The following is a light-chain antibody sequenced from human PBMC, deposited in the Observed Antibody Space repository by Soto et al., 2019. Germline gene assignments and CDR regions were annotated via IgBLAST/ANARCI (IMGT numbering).Light chain of an antibody. CDR3: QQYNKWPLFT. Sequence: EMIMTQSPATLSVSPGERATLSCRASLSVSGNLAGYQKRPGRPPRLLIYGSSTRATGIPARFSGSGSGTEFTLTISSLQSEDFAIYYCQQYNKWPLFTFGPGTRVDFK. V-gene: IGKV3-15*01. CDR1: LSVSGN. CDR2: GSS. J-gene: IGKJ3*01.